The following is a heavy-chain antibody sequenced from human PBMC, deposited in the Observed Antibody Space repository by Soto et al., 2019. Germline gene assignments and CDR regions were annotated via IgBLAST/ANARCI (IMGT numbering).Heavy chain of an antibody. CDR1: GGTFTTSS. J-gene: IGHJ5*02. Sequence: QVQRVQSGAEVKEPGSSVKVSCKTSGGTFTTSSFVWVRQGPGQGLEWMGGIIPIFSKTNLAPKFQGRVTFTADESTRPVYMELSSLRSEDTAIYYCATDVGRSTGGESWGQGTLVTVSS. CDR2: IIPIFSKT. CDR3: ATDVGRSTGGES. D-gene: IGHD7-27*01. V-gene: IGHV1-69*01.